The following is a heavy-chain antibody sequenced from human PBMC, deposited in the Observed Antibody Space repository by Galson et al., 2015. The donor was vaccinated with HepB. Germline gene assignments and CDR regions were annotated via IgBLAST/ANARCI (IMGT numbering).Heavy chain of an antibody. CDR3: TRELAAAGTPIDY. D-gene: IGHD6-13*01. V-gene: IGHV3-49*02. CDR2: IRSKLYGGTP. Sequence: APGKGLEWVGFIRSKLYGGTPEYAASVRGRFTISRDDSKSIAYLQMNSLRTEDTAVYYCTRELAAAGTPIDYWGQGTLVTVSS. J-gene: IGHJ4*02.